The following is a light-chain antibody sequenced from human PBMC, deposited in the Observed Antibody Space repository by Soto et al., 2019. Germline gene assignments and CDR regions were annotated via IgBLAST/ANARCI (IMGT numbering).Light chain of an antibody. CDR2: DAS. J-gene: IGKJ1*01. Sequence: IVLTQSPGTLSLSPGERGTLSCRASQSVSSGYLAWYQQKPGQAPRLLIYDASSRATGIPDRFSGSGSGKDLTLTLSRLEPEDFAVYYCQQYGGSPRTLGQGNKV. V-gene: IGKV3-20*01. CDR3: QQYGGSPRT. CDR1: QSVSSGY.